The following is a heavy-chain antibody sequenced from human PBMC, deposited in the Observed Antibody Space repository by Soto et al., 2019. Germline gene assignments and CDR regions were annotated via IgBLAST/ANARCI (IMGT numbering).Heavy chain of an antibody. CDR2: IYGGDDT. V-gene: IGHV3-53*01. CDR3: ARRGYEYESSGYYPLFDY. D-gene: IGHD3-22*01. J-gene: IGHJ4*02. Sequence: GWSLRLSCAASGLTVSSNYMGWVLQAPGTGLEWVSLIYGGDDTYYADSVKGRFTISRDNSKNTLYLQMNSLRVEDTAVYYCARRGYEYESSGYYPLFDYWGQGILVTVSS. CDR1: GLTVSSNY.